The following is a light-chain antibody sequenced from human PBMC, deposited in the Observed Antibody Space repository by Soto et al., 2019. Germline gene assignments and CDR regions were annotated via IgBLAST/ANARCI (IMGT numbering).Light chain of an antibody. CDR1: SSDIGGYYY. Sequence: QSALAQPASVSGSPGQSITISCTGTSSDIGGYYYVSWYQHHPGKAPKLLIYQVTNRPSRVSNRFSGSKSGNTASLTISGLQADDEADYYCGSYTSSSTLAFGTGTKVTVL. CDR2: QVT. V-gene: IGLV2-14*01. CDR3: GSYTSSSTLA. J-gene: IGLJ1*01.